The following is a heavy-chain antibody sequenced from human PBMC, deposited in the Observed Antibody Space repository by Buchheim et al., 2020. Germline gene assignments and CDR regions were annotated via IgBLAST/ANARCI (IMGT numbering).Heavy chain of an antibody. CDR1: GFRFGDYT. Sequence: EMQVVESGGGLVQPGRPLRLSCTVSGFRFGDYTMSWVRQAPGRGLEWVGFIRMKTNGGTTEYAASVKGRFTISRDDSTSIAYLQMNSLKTEDTAVYYCTRHADLTGWPFDIWGQGAL. CDR2: IRMKTNGGTT. CDR3: TRHADLTGWPFDI. V-gene: IGHV3-49*04. D-gene: IGHD3-9*01. J-gene: IGHJ4*02.